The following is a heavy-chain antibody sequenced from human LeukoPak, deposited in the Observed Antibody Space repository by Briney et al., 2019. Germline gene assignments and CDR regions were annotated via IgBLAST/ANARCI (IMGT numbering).Heavy chain of an antibody. V-gene: IGHV1-58*02. Sequence: SVKVSCKASGFTFTSSAMQWVRQARGQRLEWIGWIVVGSGNTNYAQKFQERVTITRDMSTSTAYMGLSSLRSEDTAVYYCAAGGSSSWYKEYYYYGMDVWGQGTTVTVSS. CDR1: GFTFTSSA. CDR3: AAGGSSSWYKEYYYYGMDV. D-gene: IGHD6-13*01. CDR2: IVVGSGNT. J-gene: IGHJ6*02.